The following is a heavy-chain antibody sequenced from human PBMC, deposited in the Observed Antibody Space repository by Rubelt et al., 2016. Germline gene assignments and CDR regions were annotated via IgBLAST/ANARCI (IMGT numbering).Heavy chain of an antibody. D-gene: IGHD1-7*01. V-gene: IGHV3-72*01. CDR3: ARVTGTSFKDAGLDY. Sequence: EVQLLESGGDLVQPGGSLRLSCAASGFTFSDHYMDWVRQAPGKGLEWVGRIRKKPNSYTTEYAASAKGRFTISRDDSENSLYLQINSPKTEDTAVYYCARVTGTSFKDAGLDYWGQGTLVTVSS. CDR2: IRKKPNSYTT. CDR1: GFTFSDHY. J-gene: IGHJ4*02.